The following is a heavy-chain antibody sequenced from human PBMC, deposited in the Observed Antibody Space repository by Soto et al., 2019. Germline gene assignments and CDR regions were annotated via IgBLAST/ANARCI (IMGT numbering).Heavy chain of an antibody. Sequence: QVQPQESGPGLVKPSQTLSLTCTVSGYSISSGGYYWSWIRQHPGKGLEWIGYIDYSGSTYYNPSLKSRVTMSLDTSKNQFSLNLSSVTAADAAMFYCARIAKQGARLDFWGQGTLVTVSS. J-gene: IGHJ4*02. D-gene: IGHD1-26*01. V-gene: IGHV4-31*03. CDR1: GYSISSGGYY. CDR2: IDYSGST. CDR3: ARIAKQGARLDF.